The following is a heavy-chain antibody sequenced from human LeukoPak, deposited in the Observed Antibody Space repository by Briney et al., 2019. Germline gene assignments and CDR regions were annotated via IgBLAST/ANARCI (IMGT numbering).Heavy chain of an antibody. CDR3: ARGKLDP. CDR1: GFTFSSYA. V-gene: IGHV3-30*04. Sequence: PGGSLRLSCAASGFTFSSYAMHWVRQAPGKGLEWVAVISYDGSNKYYADSVKGRFTISRDNSKNTLYLQMNSLRAEDTAVYYCARGKLDPWGQGTLVTVSS. CDR2: ISYDGSNK. J-gene: IGHJ5*02.